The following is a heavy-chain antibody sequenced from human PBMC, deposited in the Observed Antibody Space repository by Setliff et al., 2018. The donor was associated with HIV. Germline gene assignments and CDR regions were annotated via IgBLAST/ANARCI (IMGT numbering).Heavy chain of an antibody. CDR3: ARLGGNWGYWFDP. J-gene: IGHJ5*02. CDR2: IYYSGTT. D-gene: IGHD7-27*01. Sequence: PSETLSLTCTVSGGLISSHIYQWGWIRQPPGKGLEWIGSIYYSGTTYYHPSLKSRLTISIDTSMNQFSLRLNALTAADMAVYYCARLGGNWGYWFDPWSQGTLVTVSS. CDR1: GGLISSHIYQ. V-gene: IGHV4-39*01.